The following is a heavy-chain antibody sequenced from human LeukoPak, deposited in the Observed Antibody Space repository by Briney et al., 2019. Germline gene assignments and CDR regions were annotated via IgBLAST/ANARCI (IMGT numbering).Heavy chain of an antibody. Sequence: GGYLRLSCAASGFTFSSYSMNWVRQAPGKGLEWVSYISSSSSTIYYADSVKGRFTISRDNAKNSLYLQMNSLRAEDTAVYYCARMGQYYDFWSGYYQGDQHFDYWGQGTLVTVSS. D-gene: IGHD3-3*01. J-gene: IGHJ4*02. CDR1: GFTFSSYS. V-gene: IGHV3-48*01. CDR3: ARMGQYYDFWSGYYQGDQHFDY. CDR2: ISSSSSTI.